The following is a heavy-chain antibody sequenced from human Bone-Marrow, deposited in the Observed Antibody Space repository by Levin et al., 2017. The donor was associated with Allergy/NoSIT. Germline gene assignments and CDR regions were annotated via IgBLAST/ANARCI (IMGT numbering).Heavy chain of an antibody. CDR2: IYYSGST. J-gene: IGHJ4*02. D-gene: IGHD3-22*01. Sequence: SETLSLTCTVSGGSISSSSYYWGWIRQPAGKGLEWIGSIYYSGSTYYNPSLKSRLTISVVTSKNQFSLKLSSVTAADTAVYYCARPGGSGFYDSSGFEYWGQGTLVTVSS. V-gene: IGHV4-39*01. CDR3: ARPGGSGFYDSSGFEY. CDR1: GGSISSSSYY.